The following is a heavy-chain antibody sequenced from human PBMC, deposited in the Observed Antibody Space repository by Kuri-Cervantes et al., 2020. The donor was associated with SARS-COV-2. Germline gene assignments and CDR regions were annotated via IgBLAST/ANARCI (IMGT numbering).Heavy chain of an antibody. CDR2: IDADDT. Sequence: ASVKDSCKASGYTFSSNAIHWVRQAPGQRLEWMGLIDADDTKYSQRFQGRFTMTRDTSASTAYMELRSLRSDDTAVYYCARDVQWLVLLDYYYYGMDVWGQGTTVTVSS. CDR1: GYTFSSNA. V-gene: IGHV1-3*01. J-gene: IGHJ6*02. CDR3: ARDVQWLVLLDYYYYGMDV. D-gene: IGHD6-19*01.